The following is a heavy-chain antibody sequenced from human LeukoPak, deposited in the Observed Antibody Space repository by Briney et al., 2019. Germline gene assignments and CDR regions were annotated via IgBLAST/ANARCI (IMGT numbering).Heavy chain of an antibody. CDR2: IYSGGST. J-gene: IGHJ4*02. D-gene: IGHD6-13*01. Sequence: PGGSLRLSCAASGFTVSSNYMSWVRQAPGKGLEWVSVIYSGGSTYYADSVKGRFTISRDNSKNTLYLQMNSLRAEDTAVYYCARGIYSSSWYYWGQGTLVTVSS. CDR3: ARGIYSSSWYY. V-gene: IGHV3-53*01. CDR1: GFTVSSNY.